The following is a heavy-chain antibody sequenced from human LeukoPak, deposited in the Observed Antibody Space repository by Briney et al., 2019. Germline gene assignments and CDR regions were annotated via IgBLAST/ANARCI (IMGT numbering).Heavy chain of an antibody. CDR1: GGSISGNSFY. D-gene: IGHD2-21*01. J-gene: IGHJ4*02. CDR3: QSDSTAY. V-gene: IGHV4-39*07. Sequence: SETLSLICTVSGGSISGNSFYWGWMRQPPGKGLEWIGSFHYSGTYYNPSLMSRVTISVDTSKNQVSLKLGSVTAADTAVYYCQSDSTAYWGQGTVVTVSS. CDR2: FHYSGT.